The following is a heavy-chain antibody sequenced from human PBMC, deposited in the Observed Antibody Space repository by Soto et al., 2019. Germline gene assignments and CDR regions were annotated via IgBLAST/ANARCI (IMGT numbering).Heavy chain of an antibody. CDR1: GFTFDDYT. V-gene: IGHV3-43*01. Sequence: EVQLVESGGVVVQPGGSLRLSCAASGFTFDDYTMHWVRQAPGKGLEWVSLISWDGGSTYYADSVKGRFTISRDNSKNSLYLQMNSRRTEDTALYYCAKDMEYSSGRYGMDVWGQGTTVTVSS. CDR3: AKDMEYSSGRYGMDV. D-gene: IGHD6-19*01. CDR2: ISWDGGST. J-gene: IGHJ6*02.